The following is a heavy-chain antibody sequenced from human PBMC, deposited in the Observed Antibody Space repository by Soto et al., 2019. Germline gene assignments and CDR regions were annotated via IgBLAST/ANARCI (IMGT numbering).Heavy chain of an antibody. Sequence: HPGGSLRLSCAASGFTFSNYEMIWVRQAPGKGLEWVSYISSSGSTIYYTDSVKGRFTISRDNAKNSLYLHMNSLRAEDTAVYYCARENSPAGMDVWGQGTTVTVSS. CDR3: ARENSPAGMDV. V-gene: IGHV3-48*03. J-gene: IGHJ6*02. CDR2: ISSSGSTI. D-gene: IGHD6-13*01. CDR1: GFTFSNYE.